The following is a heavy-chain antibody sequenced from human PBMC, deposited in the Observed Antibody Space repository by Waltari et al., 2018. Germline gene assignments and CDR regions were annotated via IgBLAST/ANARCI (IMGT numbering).Heavy chain of an antibody. CDR3: ARGAHYDFWSGYYGLVFDY. D-gene: IGHD3-3*01. Sequence: QLQLQESGPGLVKPSETLSLTCTVSGGSISSSSYYWGWIRQPPGKGLEWTGSIYYSGSTYYNPSLKSRVTISVDTSKNQFSLKLSSVTAADTAVYYCARGAHYDFWSGYYGLVFDYWGQGTLVTVSS. J-gene: IGHJ4*02. CDR2: IYYSGST. V-gene: IGHV4-39*07. CDR1: GGSISSSSYY.